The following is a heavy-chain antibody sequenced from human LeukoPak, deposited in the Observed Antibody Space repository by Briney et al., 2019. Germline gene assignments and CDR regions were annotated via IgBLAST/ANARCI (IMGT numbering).Heavy chain of an antibody. Sequence: GGSLRLSCAASGFTFSSYSMNWVRQAPGKGLEWVSSISTSSVYIYYADSVKGRFTISRDNAKNSLYLQMNSLRAEDTAVYYCATSIVGATWSGAFDIWGQGTMVTVSS. V-gene: IGHV3-21*04. CDR3: ATSIVGATWSGAFDI. D-gene: IGHD1-26*01. J-gene: IGHJ3*02. CDR1: GFTFSSYS. CDR2: ISTSSVYI.